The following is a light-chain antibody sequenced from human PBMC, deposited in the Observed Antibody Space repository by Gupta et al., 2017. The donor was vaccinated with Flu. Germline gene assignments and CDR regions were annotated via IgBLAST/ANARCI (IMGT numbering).Light chain of an antibody. V-gene: IGLV2-14*01. J-gene: IGLJ1*01. Sequence: SALTQPASVSASPVQSITISCSCPSPDVGGYNSVSWFQQLPGEVPKLLIYEVNNRPSGVSGRFSGSKSGNTASLTISGLQAEDEADYYCASYTRNTTPYVFGTGTKVTVL. CDR1: SPDVGGYNS. CDR3: ASYTRNTTPYV. CDR2: EVN.